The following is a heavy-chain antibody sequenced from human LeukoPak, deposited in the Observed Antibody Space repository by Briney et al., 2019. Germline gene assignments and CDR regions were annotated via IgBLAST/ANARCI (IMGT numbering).Heavy chain of an antibody. CDR3: ARDRPTYYYDSRGPAAFDI. D-gene: IGHD3-22*01. V-gene: IGHV1-69*05. CDR1: GGTFSSYA. Sequence: SVKVSCKASGGTFSSYAISWVRQAPGQGLEWMGRIIPIFGTANYAQKFQGRVTITTDESTSTAYMELSSLRSEDTAVYYCARDRPTYYYDSRGPAAFDIRGQGTMVTVSS. CDR2: IIPIFGTA. J-gene: IGHJ3*02.